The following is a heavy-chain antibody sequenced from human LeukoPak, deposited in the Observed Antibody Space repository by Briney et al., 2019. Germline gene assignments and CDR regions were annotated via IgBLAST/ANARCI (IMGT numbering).Heavy chain of an antibody. CDR2: NYYSGST. CDR1: GGSISSYY. V-gene: IGHV4-59*01. CDR3: ARDKVNWYFDL. Sequence: SETLSLTCTVSGGSISSYYWSWIRQPPGKGLEWVGYNYYSGSTNYNPSLKSRVTISVDTSKNQFSLKLSSVTAADTAVYYCARDKVNWYFDLWGRGTLVTVSS. J-gene: IGHJ2*01.